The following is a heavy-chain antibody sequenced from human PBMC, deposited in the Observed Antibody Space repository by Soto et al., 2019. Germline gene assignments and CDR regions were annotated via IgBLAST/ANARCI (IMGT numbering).Heavy chain of an antibody. CDR2: IYYSGST. CDR1: GCSISSYY. D-gene: IGHD6-19*01. Sequence: SETLSLTCTVSGCSISSYYWSWIRQPPGKGLEWIGYIYYSGSTNYNPSLKSRVTISVDTSKNQFSLKLSSVTAADTAVYYCARVYSSSGWSPYYYYGMDVWGQGTTVTVSS. J-gene: IGHJ6*02. CDR3: ARVYSSSGWSPYYYYGMDV. V-gene: IGHV4-59*01.